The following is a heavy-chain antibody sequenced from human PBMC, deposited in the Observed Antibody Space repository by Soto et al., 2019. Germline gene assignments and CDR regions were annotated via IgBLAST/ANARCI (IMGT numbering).Heavy chain of an antibody. Sequence: SETLSLTCTVSGGSISSGDYYWSWIRQPPGKGLEWIGYIYYSGSTNYNPSLKSRVTISVDTSKNQFSLKLSSVTAADTAVYYCARLSGGYSGDDYWGQGTLVTVSS. V-gene: IGHV4-61*08. CDR3: ARLSGGYSGDDY. D-gene: IGHD1-26*01. CDR1: GGSISSGDYY. J-gene: IGHJ4*02. CDR2: IYYSGST.